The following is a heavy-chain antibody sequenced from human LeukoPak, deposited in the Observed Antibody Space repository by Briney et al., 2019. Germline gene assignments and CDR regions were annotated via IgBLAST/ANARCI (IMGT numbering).Heavy chain of an antibody. J-gene: IGHJ4*02. CDR2: INHSGST. CDR3: ARSGYSYGLDY. Sequence: SETLSLTCAVYGGSFSGYYWSWIRQPPGKGLEWIGEINHSGSTYYNPSLKSRVTISVDTSKNQFSLKLSSVTAADTAVYYCARSGYSYGLDYWGQGTLVTVSS. CDR1: GGSFSGYY. V-gene: IGHV4-34*01. D-gene: IGHD5-18*01.